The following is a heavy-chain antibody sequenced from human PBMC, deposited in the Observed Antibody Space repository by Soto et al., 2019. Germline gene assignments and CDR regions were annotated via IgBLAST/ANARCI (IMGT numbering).Heavy chain of an antibody. Sequence: QGQLVESGGGVVQPGRSLRLSCAASGFTFSIYGMHWVRQAPGKGLEWVAVISYVGSNKYYTDSVKGRFTISRDNSKNTLYLQMNSLRAEDTAIYYCAKDFGQWLLQNYFDYWGQGTLVTVSS. CDR1: GFTFSIYG. V-gene: IGHV3-30*18. D-gene: IGHD6-19*01. CDR3: AKDFGQWLLQNYFDY. J-gene: IGHJ4*02. CDR2: ISYVGSNK.